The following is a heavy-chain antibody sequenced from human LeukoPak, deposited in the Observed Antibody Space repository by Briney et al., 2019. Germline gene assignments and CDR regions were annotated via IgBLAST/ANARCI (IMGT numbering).Heavy chain of an antibody. CDR2: IYHSGST. D-gene: IGHD5-12*01. Sequence: MASETLSLTCTVSGYSISSGYYWGWIRQPPGKGLEWIGSIYHSGSTYYNPSLKSRVTISVDTSKNQFSLKLSSVTAADTAVYYCARPYSGYDRDAFDIWGQGTMVTASS. CDR3: ARPYSGYDRDAFDI. J-gene: IGHJ3*02. CDR1: GYSISSGYY. V-gene: IGHV4-38-2*02.